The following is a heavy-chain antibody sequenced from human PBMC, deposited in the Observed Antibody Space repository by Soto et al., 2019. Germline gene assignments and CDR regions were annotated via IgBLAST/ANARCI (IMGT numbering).Heavy chain of an antibody. J-gene: IGHJ4*02. V-gene: IGHV4-30-4*01. Sequence: SETLSLTCTVSRGSISAGDYYWTWIRQPPGEGLEWIGSIYYSGSTYYNPSLKSRLGISVDVSKNQFSLKLSSVTAADTAVYYCARERSQFCSGGSCVAGYWGQGALVTVSS. CDR2: IYYSGST. CDR3: ARERSQFCSGGSCVAGY. D-gene: IGHD2-15*01. CDR1: RGSISAGDYY.